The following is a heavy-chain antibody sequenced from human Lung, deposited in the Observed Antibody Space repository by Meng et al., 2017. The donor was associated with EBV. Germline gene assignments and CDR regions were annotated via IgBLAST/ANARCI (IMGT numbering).Heavy chain of an antibody. D-gene: IGHD4-23*01. Sequence: QVQLQQWGAGLLKPSETLSPTCAVYGGSFSGYYWSWIRQPPGKGLEWIGEINHSGSTNYNPSLKSRVTISVDTSKNQFSLKLSSVTAADTAVYYCARGPGLRWERTTDYWGQGTLVTVSS. CDR2: INHSGST. CDR3: ARGPGLRWERTTDY. J-gene: IGHJ4*02. CDR1: GGSFSGYY. V-gene: IGHV4-34*01.